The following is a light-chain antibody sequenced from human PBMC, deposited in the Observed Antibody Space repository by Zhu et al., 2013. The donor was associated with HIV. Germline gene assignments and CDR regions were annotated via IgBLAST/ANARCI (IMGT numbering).Light chain of an antibody. CDR2: AAF. J-gene: IGKJ1*01. CDR3: QQSYRIPVT. V-gene: IGKV1-39*01. Sequence: DIQMTQSPSSLSASVGDRVTITCRASQSISSYLNWFQQKPGKAPTLLMYAAFSLDSGVPSRFSGSGSGTDFTLTISSLQPEDFATYYCQQSYRIPVTFGQGTKVEVK. CDR1: QSISSY.